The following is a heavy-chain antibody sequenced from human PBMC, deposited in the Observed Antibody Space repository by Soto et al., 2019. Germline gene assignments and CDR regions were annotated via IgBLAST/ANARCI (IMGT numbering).Heavy chain of an antibody. J-gene: IGHJ3*02. D-gene: IGHD3-3*01. Sequence: ASVKVSCKASGGTFSSYTISWVRQAPGQVLEWMGRIIPILGIANYAQKFQGRVTITADKSTSTAYMELSSLRSEDTAVYYCARSSTIFGVVIGWAFDIWGQGTMVTVSS. CDR1: GGTFSSYT. V-gene: IGHV1-69*02. CDR2: IIPILGIA. CDR3: ARSSTIFGVVIGWAFDI.